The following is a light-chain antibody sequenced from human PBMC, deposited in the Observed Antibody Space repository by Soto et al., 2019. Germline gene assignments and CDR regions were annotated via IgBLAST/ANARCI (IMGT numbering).Light chain of an antibody. J-gene: IGLJ2*01. Sequence: QSVLTQPPSASGSPGQSVTISCTGTSSDVGSYNYVSWYQQRPGKAPKLMIYEVSKRPSGVPDRFSGSKSANTASLTVSGLQADDEADYYCSSYAGSNNVVFGGGTKVTVL. CDR1: SSDVGSYNY. V-gene: IGLV2-8*01. CDR2: EVS. CDR3: SSYAGSNNVV.